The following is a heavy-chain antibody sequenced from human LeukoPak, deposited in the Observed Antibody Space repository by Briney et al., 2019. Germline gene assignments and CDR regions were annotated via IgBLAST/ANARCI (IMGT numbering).Heavy chain of an antibody. CDR3: ARGSGYAVFDI. J-gene: IGHJ3*02. CDR2: INSDGNIT. V-gene: IGHV3-74*01. CDR1: GFTFSSYW. D-gene: IGHD5-12*01. Sequence: GGSLRLSCAASGFTFSSYWMHWVRQAPGKGLGWVSRINSDGNITSYADSVKGRFTISRDNAKNTLYLLMNSLRAEDTAVYYCARGSGYAVFDIWGQGTMVTVSS.